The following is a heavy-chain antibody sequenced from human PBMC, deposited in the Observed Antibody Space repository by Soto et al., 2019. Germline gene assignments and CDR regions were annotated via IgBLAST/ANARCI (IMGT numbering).Heavy chain of an antibody. CDR2: ISSSSGYI. CDR3: ASLVDRYGALYYCYDVLYV. J-gene: IGHJ6*02. Sequence: EVQLVESGGGLVKPGGSLRLSCAASGFTFSSYSMNCVRQAPGKGLEWVSSISSSSGYIYYADSVKGRFTISRDNAKNSLYLQMNSLRAEDTAVYYCASLVDRYGALYYCYDVLYVWGQGTTVTVSS. V-gene: IGHV3-21*01. CDR1: GFTFSSYS. D-gene: IGHD5-18*01.